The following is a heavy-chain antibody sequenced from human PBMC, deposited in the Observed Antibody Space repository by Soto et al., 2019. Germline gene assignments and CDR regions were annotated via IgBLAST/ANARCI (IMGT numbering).Heavy chain of an antibody. CDR2: IIPILGTA. CDR1: GGTFSSYA. Sequence: QVQLVQSGAEVKKPGSSVKVSCKASGGTFSSYAISWVRQAPGQGLEWMGRIIPILGTANYAQKFQGRVTITADESTSTADMELSSLRSEDTAVYYCARGLSSSWYGEDNWFDPWGQGTLVTVSS. J-gene: IGHJ5*02. V-gene: IGHV1-69*18. D-gene: IGHD6-13*01. CDR3: ARGLSSSWYGEDNWFDP.